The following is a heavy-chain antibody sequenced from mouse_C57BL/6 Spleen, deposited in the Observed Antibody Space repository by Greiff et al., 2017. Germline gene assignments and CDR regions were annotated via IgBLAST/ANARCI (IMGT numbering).Heavy chain of an antibody. J-gene: IGHJ3*01. V-gene: IGHV1-18*01. CDR1: GYTFTDYN. Sequence: EVKLVESGPELVKPGASVKIPCKASGYTFTDYNMDWVKQSHGKSLEWIGDINPNNGGTIYNQKFKGKATLTVDKSSSTAYMELRSLTSEDTAVYYCARWGDGEGAYWGQGTLVTVSA. CDR3: ARWGDGEGAY. D-gene: IGHD3-3*01. CDR2: INPNNGGT.